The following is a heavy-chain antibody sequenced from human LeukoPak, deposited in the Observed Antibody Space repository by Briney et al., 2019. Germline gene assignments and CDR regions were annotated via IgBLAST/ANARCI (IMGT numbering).Heavy chain of an antibody. CDR3: ARGPLPKPYYYGSGSYFLNWFNP. D-gene: IGHD3-10*01. CDR1: GGTSSSYA. Sequence: SVKVSCKASGGTSSSYAISWVRQAPGQGLEWMGGIIPIFGTANYAQKFQGRVTITADESTSTAYMELSSLRSEDTAVYYCARGPLPKPYYYGSGSYFLNWFNPWGQGTLVTVSS. V-gene: IGHV1-69*01. CDR2: IIPIFGTA. J-gene: IGHJ5*02.